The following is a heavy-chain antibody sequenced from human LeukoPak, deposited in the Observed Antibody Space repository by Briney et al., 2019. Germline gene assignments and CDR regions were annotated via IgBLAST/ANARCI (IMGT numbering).Heavy chain of an antibody. V-gene: IGHV5-51*01. D-gene: IGHD1-1*01. CDR1: GYSFTSYW. CDR2: IYPGDSDT. Sequence: GESLKISCKGSGYSFTSYWIGWVRQMPGKGLEWMGIIYPGDSDTRYSPSFQGQVTISADKSISTAYLQWGSLKASDTAMYYCARLLERRLTYYYYGMDVWGQGTTVTVSS. CDR3: ARLLERRLTYYYYGMDV. J-gene: IGHJ6*02.